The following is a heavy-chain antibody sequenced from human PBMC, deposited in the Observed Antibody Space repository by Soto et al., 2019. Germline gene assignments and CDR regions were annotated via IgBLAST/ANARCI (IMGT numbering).Heavy chain of an antibody. CDR1: GGTFRIYG. V-gene: IGHV1-69*01. CDR2: ITPMLGAA. J-gene: IGHJ6*02. D-gene: IGHD2-2*01. CDR3: ARDHCNSTSCLTSYGMDV. Sequence: QVQLVQSGAEVKKTGSSVKVSCKASGGTFRIYGLNWVRQAPGQGLEWMGGITPMLGAAEYAQKYQGRVTMTADESTSTAYMEVRSLRSEDTAVYYCARDHCNSTSCLTSYGMDVWGQGTTVIVSS.